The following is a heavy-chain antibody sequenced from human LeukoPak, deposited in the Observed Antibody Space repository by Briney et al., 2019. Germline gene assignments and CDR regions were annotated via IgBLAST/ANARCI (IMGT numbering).Heavy chain of an antibody. CDR2: ISYDGSNK. CDR3: ARDSGYCSGGSCYLTSWGFDY. J-gene: IGHJ4*02. D-gene: IGHD2-15*01. V-gene: IGHV3-30*04. CDR1: GFTFSSYA. Sequence: GGSLRLSCAASGFTFSSYAMHWVRQAPGKGLEWVAVISYDGSNKYYADSVKGRFTISRDNSKNTLYLQMNSLRAEDTAVYYCARDSGYCSGGSCYLTSWGFDYWGQGTLVTVSP.